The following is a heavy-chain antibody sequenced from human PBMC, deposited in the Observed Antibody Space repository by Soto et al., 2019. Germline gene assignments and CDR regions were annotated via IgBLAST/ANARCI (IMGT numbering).Heavy chain of an antibody. CDR3: ARTGHLFDY. J-gene: IGHJ4*02. CDR1: GVSFSDYY. V-gene: IGHV4-34*01. Sequence: SXTLSRTCAVHGVSFSDYYCSWIRQPPGKGLEWIGEINYSGRTNYNPSLKSRVTISVDTSKNQFSLKTSSMTAADTAVYYCARTGHLFDYWGQGISVTVSS. CDR2: INYSGRT.